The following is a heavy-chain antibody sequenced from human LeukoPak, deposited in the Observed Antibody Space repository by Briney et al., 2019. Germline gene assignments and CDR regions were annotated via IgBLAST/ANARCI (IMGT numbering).Heavy chain of an antibody. CDR2: INPNSGGT. CDR3: ARGLGSSSSSQVLDY. D-gene: IGHD6-6*01. CDR1: GYTFTGYY. Sequence: ASVKVSCKASGYTFTGYYMHWVRQAPGQGLEWMGWINPNSGGTNYAQKFQGRVTMTRDTSISTAYMELSRLRSDDTAVYYCARGLGSSSSSQVLDYWGQGTLVTVSS. V-gene: IGHV1-2*02. J-gene: IGHJ4*02.